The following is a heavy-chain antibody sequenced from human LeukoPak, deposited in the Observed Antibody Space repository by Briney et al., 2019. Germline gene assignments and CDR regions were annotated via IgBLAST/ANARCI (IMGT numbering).Heavy chain of an antibody. Sequence: GGSLRLSCTASGFTFSSYSMNWVRQAPGKGLEWVSYISSSSSTIYYADSVKGRFTISRDNAKNSLYLQMNSLRAEDTAVYYCARVHKHDFWSGYPSDYWGQGTLVTVSS. CDR1: GFTFSSYS. D-gene: IGHD3-3*01. CDR3: ARVHKHDFWSGYPSDY. V-gene: IGHV3-48*01. CDR2: ISSSSSTI. J-gene: IGHJ4*02.